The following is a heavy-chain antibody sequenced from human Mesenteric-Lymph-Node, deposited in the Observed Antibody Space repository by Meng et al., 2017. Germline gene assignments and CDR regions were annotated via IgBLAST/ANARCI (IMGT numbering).Heavy chain of an antibody. V-gene: IGHV4-38-2*02. CDR1: GYSISSGYY. J-gene: IGHJ4*02. Sequence: SETLSLTCAVSGYSISSGYYWGWIRQPPGKGLEWIGSIYHSGSTYYNPSLKSRVTISVDTSKNQFSLKLSSVTAADTAVYYCARERGDSYYDSSALGDYWGQGTLVTVSS. CDR2: IYHSGST. D-gene: IGHD3-22*01. CDR3: ARERGDSYYDSSALGDY.